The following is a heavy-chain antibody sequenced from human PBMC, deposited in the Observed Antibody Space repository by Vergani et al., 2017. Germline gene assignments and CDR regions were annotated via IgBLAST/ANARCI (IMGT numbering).Heavy chain of an antibody. D-gene: IGHD3-10*01. V-gene: IGHV3-15*07. CDR2: IKSKFDRGTT. J-gene: IGHJ6*02. Sequence: EVQLVESGGGIVKPGGSLRLSCVASGFSFRNAWMNWVRRTPGKGLEWVGRIKSKFDRGTTDYAAAVKGRFTISRDASKNTLFLQMNGLKTEDIGVYYCTTDPQYWGDGSCYWLRDHHYYGMDVWGQGTTVTVSS. CDR1: GFSFRNAW. CDR3: TTDPQYWGDGSCYWLRDHHYYGMDV.